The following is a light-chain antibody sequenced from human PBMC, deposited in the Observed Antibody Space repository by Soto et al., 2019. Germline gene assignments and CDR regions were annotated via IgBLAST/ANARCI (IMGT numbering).Light chain of an antibody. CDR1: QGISTW. CDR2: KAS. J-gene: IGKJ4*01. V-gene: IGKV1-5*03. Sequence: DIQMTQSPSTLSASVGDRVTITCRASQGISTWLAWYQQKPGKAPKLLIYKASSLEGGVPSRFSGSGSGTEFNIPVSRQQPDDFATYYFPQYNTYPLTFGGGTTVEIK. CDR3: PQYNTYPLT.